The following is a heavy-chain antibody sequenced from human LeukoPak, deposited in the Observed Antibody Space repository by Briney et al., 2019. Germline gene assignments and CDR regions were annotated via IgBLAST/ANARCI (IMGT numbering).Heavy chain of an antibody. Sequence: NSGGSLRLSCAASGFTFSNAWMSWVRQAPGKGLEWVGRIYSKTDGGTTDYAAPVKGRFTISRDDSKNTLYMQMNSLKTEDTAVYYCTTDTIVVVPAASPSDYWGQGTLVTVSS. CDR2: IYSKTDGGTT. CDR3: TTDTIVVVPAASPSDY. V-gene: IGHV3-15*01. D-gene: IGHD2-2*01. CDR1: GFTFSNAW. J-gene: IGHJ4*02.